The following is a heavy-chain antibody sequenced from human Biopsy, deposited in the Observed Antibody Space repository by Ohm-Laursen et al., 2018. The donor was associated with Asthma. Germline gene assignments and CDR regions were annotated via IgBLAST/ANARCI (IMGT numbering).Heavy chain of an antibody. V-gene: IGHV1-69*01. CDR2: INTVFGTT. D-gene: IGHD2-2*01. CDR3: ARKAGSCISRTCYSLDF. Sequence: SSVTVSCKFLGRTFNTYVIGWVRQAPGQGLEWMGGINTVFGTTTYPQKFQDRITITADDSTSTVYMELSSLRPEDTAVYYCARKAGSCISRTCYSLDFWGQGTLVTVSS. CDR1: GRTFNTYV. J-gene: IGHJ4*02.